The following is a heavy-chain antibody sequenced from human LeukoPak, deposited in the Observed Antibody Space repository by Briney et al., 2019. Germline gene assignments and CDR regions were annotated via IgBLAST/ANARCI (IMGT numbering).Heavy chain of an antibody. CDR1: GFTFSSYG. J-gene: IGHJ6*02. D-gene: IGHD4-17*01. CDR3: AKEGREDGDYPYGMDV. Sequence: PGRSLRLSCVASGFTFSSYGMHWVRQAPGKGLEWVAVISYDGSNKYYADSVKGRFTISRDNSKNTLYLQMNSLRAEDTAVYYCAKEGREDGDYPYGMDVWGQGTTVTVSS. CDR2: ISYDGSNK. V-gene: IGHV3-30*18.